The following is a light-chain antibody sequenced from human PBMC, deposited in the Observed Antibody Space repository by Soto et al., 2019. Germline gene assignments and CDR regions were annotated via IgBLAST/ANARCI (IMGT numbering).Light chain of an antibody. CDR2: DAS. V-gene: IGKV3-11*01. J-gene: IGKJ5*01. Sequence: EIVLTQSPATLSLSPGERATLSCRTSQSVSSYFAGYQQKPGRAPRLLIYDASNRATGIPARFIGSGSGTDFTLTISSLGPEDFAVYYCQQRSNWPITFGQGTRLEIK. CDR3: QQRSNWPIT. CDR1: QSVSSY.